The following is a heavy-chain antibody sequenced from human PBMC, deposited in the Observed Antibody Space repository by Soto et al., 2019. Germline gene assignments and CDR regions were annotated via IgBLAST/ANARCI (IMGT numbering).Heavy chain of an antibody. Sequence: ASVKVSCKASGYTFTSYDINWVRQATGQGLEWMGWMNPNSGNTGYAQKFQGRVTMTRNTSISTAYMELSSLRSEDTAVYYCASTLGSLGSYYYYYYMDVWGKGTTVTVSS. CDR1: GYTFTSYD. CDR3: ASTLGSLGSYYYYYYMDV. CDR2: MNPNSGNT. V-gene: IGHV1-8*01. D-gene: IGHD1-26*01. J-gene: IGHJ6*03.